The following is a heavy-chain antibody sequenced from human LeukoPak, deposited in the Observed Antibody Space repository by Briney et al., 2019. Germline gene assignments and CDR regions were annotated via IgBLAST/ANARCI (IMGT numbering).Heavy chain of an antibody. CDR3: TRTGYISGVDY. CDR2: IYSGGTT. Sequence: GGSLRLSCAASGFTISSNYMSWVRQAPGKGLKWVSVIYSGGTTNYADSVKGRFTISRDNSKNTLYLQMNSLRVDDTAVYYCTRTGYISGVDYWGQGTLVTVSS. D-gene: IGHD6-19*01. J-gene: IGHJ4*02. V-gene: IGHV3-53*01. CDR1: GFTISSNY.